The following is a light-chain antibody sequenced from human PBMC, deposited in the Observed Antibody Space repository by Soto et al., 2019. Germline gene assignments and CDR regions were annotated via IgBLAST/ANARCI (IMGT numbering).Light chain of an antibody. J-gene: IGLJ3*02. CDR2: SNN. CDR1: SSNIGSNT. Sequence: QSVLTQPPSASGTPGQRVTISCSGSSSNIGSNTVHWYQQLPGTAPKLLIYSNNQRPSGVPDRFSGSKSGTSASLAISGRQSEDEADYYCAAWDDSLNGWVFGGGTKLTVL. CDR3: AAWDDSLNGWV. V-gene: IGLV1-44*01.